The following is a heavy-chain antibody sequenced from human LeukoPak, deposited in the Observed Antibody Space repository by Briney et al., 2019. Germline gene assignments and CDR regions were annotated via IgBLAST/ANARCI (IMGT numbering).Heavy chain of an antibody. CDR2: TYYRAKGYN. Sequence: SPTLSLTFAISGDSVSINSAAWSWVRQSPARGLEWLGSTYYRAKGYNDYAVAEKSQITIKPKTSKNQSSLQLNSVTPEDTAVYYCARSYGAHDAFDIWGQGTMVTVSS. V-gene: IGHV6-1*01. CDR1: GDSVSINSAA. CDR3: ARSYGAHDAFDI. D-gene: IGHD4-17*01. J-gene: IGHJ3*02.